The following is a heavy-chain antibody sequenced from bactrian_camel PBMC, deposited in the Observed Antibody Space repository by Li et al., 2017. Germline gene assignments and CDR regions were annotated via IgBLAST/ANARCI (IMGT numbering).Heavy chain of an antibody. Sequence: HVQLVESGGGSVQAGESLRLSCAASGFTFSSYWMYWVRQAPGKGLEWVSRFQEGSTYYADFVKGRFAISSDNTKNVVYLQMNGLQSEDTAVYYCVSYSLTYWGQGTQVTVS. CDR3: VSYSLTY. V-gene: IGHV3S1*01. CDR1: GFTFSSYW. CDR2: FQEGST. D-gene: IGHD3*01. J-gene: IGHJ4*01.